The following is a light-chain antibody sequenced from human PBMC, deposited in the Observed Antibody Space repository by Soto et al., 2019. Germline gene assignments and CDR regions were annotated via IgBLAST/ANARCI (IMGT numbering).Light chain of an antibody. CDR3: SSHTSQSTVV. J-gene: IGLJ3*02. CDR1: RSDVGGYNY. Sequence: QSALTQPASVSGSPGQSIAISCTGTRSDVGGYNYVSWYQQPPGKAPKLIIYDVSDRPSGVSTRFSGSKSGNTASLTISGLQADDEADYYCSSHTSQSTVVFGGGTKVTVL. CDR2: DVS. V-gene: IGLV2-14*01.